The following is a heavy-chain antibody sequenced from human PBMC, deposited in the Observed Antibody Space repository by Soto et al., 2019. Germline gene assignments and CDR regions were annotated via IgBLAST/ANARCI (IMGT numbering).Heavy chain of an antibody. D-gene: IGHD4-17*01. CDR2: IYYSGST. Sequence: PSETLSLTCTVSGGSISSYYWSWIRQPPGKGLEWIGYIYYSGSTNYNPSLKSRVTISVDTSKNQFSLKLSSVTAADTAVYYCARQTVTKPGDAFDIWGQGTMVTVSS. CDR1: GGSISSYY. V-gene: IGHV4-59*01. J-gene: IGHJ3*02. CDR3: ARQTVTKPGDAFDI.